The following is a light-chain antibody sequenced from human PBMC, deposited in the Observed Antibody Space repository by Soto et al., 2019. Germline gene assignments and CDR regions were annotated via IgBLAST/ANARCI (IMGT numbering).Light chain of an antibody. J-gene: IGKJ1*01. CDR1: QRMSGW. V-gene: IGKV1-5*01. Sequence: DIQMTQSPSTLSASVGDTVTITFGASQRMSGWLAWHQQKPGKAPKLLIYAASTLQSGVPSRFSGSGSGTDFTLTISCLQSEDFATYYCQQYYSYPRTFGQGTKVDIK. CDR3: QQYYSYPRT. CDR2: AAS.